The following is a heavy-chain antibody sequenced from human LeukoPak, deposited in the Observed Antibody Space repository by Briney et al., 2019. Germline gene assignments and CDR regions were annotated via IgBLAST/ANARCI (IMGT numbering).Heavy chain of an antibody. V-gene: IGHV4-4*07. Sequence: SETLSLTCTVSGGSISSYYWSWIRQPAGKGLEWIGRIYTSGSTNYNPSLKSRVTMSVDMSKNQFSLKLSSVTAADTAVYYCARVWSLNAIKSYYYYGMDVWGQGSTVTVSS. D-gene: IGHD2-8*02. CDR1: GGSISSYY. CDR2: IYTSGST. CDR3: ARVWSLNAIKSYYYYGMDV. J-gene: IGHJ6*02.